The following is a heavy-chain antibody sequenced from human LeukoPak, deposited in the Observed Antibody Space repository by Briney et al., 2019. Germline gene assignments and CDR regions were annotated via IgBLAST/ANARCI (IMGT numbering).Heavy chain of an antibody. V-gene: IGHV4-39*07. CDR1: GGSISSSSYY. Sequence: SETLSLTCTVPGGSISSSSYYWGWIRQPPGKGLEWIGSIYYSGSTYYNPSLKSRVTISVDTSKNQFSLKLSSVTAADTAVYYCARVYPLLEWLPYYYYMDVWGKGTTVTVSS. CDR2: IYYSGST. J-gene: IGHJ6*03. CDR3: ARVYPLLEWLPYYYYMDV. D-gene: IGHD3-3*01.